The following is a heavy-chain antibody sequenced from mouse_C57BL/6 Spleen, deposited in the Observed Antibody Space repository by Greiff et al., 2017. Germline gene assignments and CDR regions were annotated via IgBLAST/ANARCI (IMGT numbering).Heavy chain of an antibody. Sequence: QVQLQQPGAELVRPGSSVKLSCKASGYTFTSYWMHWVKQRPIQGLEWIGNIDPSDSETHYNQKFKDKATLTVDKSSSTAYMQLSSLTSEDSAVXYCATYYDSYAMDYWGQGTSVTVSS. D-gene: IGHD2-10*01. V-gene: IGHV1-52*01. CDR3: ATYYDSYAMDY. J-gene: IGHJ4*01. CDR2: IDPSDSET. CDR1: GYTFTSYW.